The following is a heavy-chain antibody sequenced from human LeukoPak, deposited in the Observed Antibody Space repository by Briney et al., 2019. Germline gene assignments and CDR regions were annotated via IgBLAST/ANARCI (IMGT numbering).Heavy chain of an antibody. D-gene: IGHD1-1*01. J-gene: IGHJ4*02. Sequence: SVKVSCKASGGTFSRNAISWVRQAPGQGLEWMGRFIPMVGVETYAQSFQGRVTITADRSTSTAYMELSSLRSDDTAVYYCVRGASLPTALFDSWGQGTLVTVSS. CDR3: VRGASLPTALFDS. V-gene: IGHV1-69*04. CDR2: FIPMVGVE. CDR1: GGTFSRNA.